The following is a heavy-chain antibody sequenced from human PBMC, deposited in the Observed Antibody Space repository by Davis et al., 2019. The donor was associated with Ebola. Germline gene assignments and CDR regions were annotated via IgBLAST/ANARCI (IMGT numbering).Heavy chain of an antibody. Sequence: ASVKVSCKASGYTFTSYGISWVRQAPGQGLEWMGWINAGNGNTKYSQKFQGRVTITRDTSASTAYMELSSLRSEDTAVYYCARWDGDYLSIDYWGQGTLVTVSS. J-gene: IGHJ4*02. CDR1: GYTFTSYG. D-gene: IGHD4-17*01. CDR2: INAGNGNT. V-gene: IGHV1-18*01. CDR3: ARWDGDYLSIDY.